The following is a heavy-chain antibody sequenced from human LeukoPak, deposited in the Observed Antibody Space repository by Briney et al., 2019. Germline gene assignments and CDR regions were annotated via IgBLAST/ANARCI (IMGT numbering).Heavy chain of an antibody. CDR1: GFTFSSHW. J-gene: IGHJ4*02. D-gene: IGHD3-10*01. CDR3: TRGPPDGSGNYYPGDF. V-gene: IGHV3-74*01. Sequence: GGSLRLSCAASGFTFSSHWMHWVRQAPGKGLVWVSRISSDGTNTNYADSVKGRFTISRDNAKNTLYLQMNSLRVEDTAAYYCTRGPPDGSGNYYPGDFWGQGTLVTVSS. CDR2: ISSDGTNT.